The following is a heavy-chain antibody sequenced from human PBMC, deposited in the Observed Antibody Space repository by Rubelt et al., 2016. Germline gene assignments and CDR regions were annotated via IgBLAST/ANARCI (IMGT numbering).Heavy chain of an antibody. D-gene: IGHD6-25*01. CDR3: ARSRILNAAFDY. J-gene: IGHJ4*02. Sequence: QVQLQQWGAGLLKPSETLSLTCAVYGGSFSGYYCSWIRQPPGKGLEWIGEINHSGSTNYNPSPKGGVTNPWNTAKNQFALKLSSVTAADTAVYYCARSRILNAAFDYWGQGTLVTVSS. CDR2: INHSGST. V-gene: IGHV4-34*01. CDR1: GGSFSGYY.